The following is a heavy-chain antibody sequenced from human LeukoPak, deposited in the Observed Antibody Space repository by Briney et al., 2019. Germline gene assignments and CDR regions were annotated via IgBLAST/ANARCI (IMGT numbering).Heavy chain of an antibody. CDR1: RFTFSNYA. Sequence: GGSLRLSCAASRFTFSNYAMHWVRQAPGKGLDWVAVISCDESGKYYADSVKGRFTISRDNSKNTLYLQMDRLRTEDTAVYYCASRALQYCSTTTCYATFDYWGQGTLVTVSS. J-gene: IGHJ4*02. V-gene: IGHV3-30-3*01. CDR2: ISCDESGK. D-gene: IGHD2-2*01. CDR3: ASRALQYCSTTTCYATFDY.